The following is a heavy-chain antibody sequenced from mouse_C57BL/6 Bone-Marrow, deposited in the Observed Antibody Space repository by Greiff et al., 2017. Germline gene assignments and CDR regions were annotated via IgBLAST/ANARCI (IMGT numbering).Heavy chain of an antibody. J-gene: IGHJ4*01. CDR1: EYEFPSHD. CDR2: INSDGGST. Sequence: EVKLMESGGGLVQPGESLKLSCESNEYEFPSHDMSWVRKTPEKRLELVAAINSDGGSTNYPDTMERRFTMSRDNTKRTPYLQMSSLRSEDTALYYCARGWVKVAIDYWGEGTSLTVSS. V-gene: IGHV5-2*01. D-gene: IGHD1-1*02. CDR3: ARGWVKVAIDY.